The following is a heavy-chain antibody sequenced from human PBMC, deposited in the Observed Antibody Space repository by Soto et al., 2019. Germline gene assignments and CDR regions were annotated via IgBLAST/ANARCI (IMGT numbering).Heavy chain of an antibody. CDR1: GFSFTTYG. Sequence: QVQLVESGGGVVQPGRSLRLSCAASGFSFTTYGMHWVRQAPGEGLEWVAVIWYDGSNKYYADSVKGRFTISRDTSKKTLFLQLTGLRCEDTAVYYCAKDRGGGAVVPDYWGQVTLVTVSS. CDR2: IWYDGSNK. D-gene: IGHD2-21*01. CDR3: AKDRGGGAVVPDY. V-gene: IGHV3-33*06. J-gene: IGHJ4*02.